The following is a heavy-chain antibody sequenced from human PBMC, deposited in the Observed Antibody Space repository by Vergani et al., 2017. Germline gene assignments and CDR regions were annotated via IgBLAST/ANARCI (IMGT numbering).Heavy chain of an antibody. CDR1: GYSISSGYY. J-gene: IGHJ6*02. Sequence: QVQLQESGPGLVKPSETLSLTCTVSGYSISSGYYWGWIRQPPGKGLEWIGSIYHSGGTYYNPSLKSRVTISVDTSKNQFSLKLSSVTAADTAVYYCARDGGSYYYSASVGYYYGMDVWGQGTTVTVSS. D-gene: IGHD3-10*01. CDR2: IYHSGGT. V-gene: IGHV4-38-2*02. CDR3: ARDGGSYYYSASVGYYYGMDV.